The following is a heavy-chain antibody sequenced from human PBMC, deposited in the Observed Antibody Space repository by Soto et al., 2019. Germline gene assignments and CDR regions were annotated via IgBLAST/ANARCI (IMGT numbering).Heavy chain of an antibody. J-gene: IGHJ6*02. CDR3: ARDQHSSGWYYYGMDV. V-gene: IGHV4-59*01. CDR1: GGSISSYY. Sequence: SETLSLTCTVSGGSISSYYWSWIRQPPGKGLEWIGYIYYSGSTNYNPSIKSRVTISVDTSKNQFSLKLSSVTAADTAVYYCARDQHSSGWYYYGMDVWGQGTTVTVSS. D-gene: IGHD6-19*01. CDR2: IYYSGST.